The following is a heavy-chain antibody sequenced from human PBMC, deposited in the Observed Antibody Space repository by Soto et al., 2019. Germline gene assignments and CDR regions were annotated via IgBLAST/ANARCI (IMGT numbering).Heavy chain of an antibody. V-gene: IGHV3-48*02. CDR1: GFTFSTYS. D-gene: IGHD4-4*01. J-gene: IGHJ6*02. CDR2: MGGSNTTR. Sequence: GGSLRLSCASSGFTFSTYSMNWVRQAPGKGLEWISHMGGSNTTRYYADSVKGRFTISRDNAKNSLYLQMNSLRDEDTAVYYCAREPTTRASRGSGMDVWGQGTTVTVSS. CDR3: AREPTTRASRGSGMDV.